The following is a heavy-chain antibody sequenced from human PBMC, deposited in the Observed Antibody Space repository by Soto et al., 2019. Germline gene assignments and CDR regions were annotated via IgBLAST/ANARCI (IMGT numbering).Heavy chain of an antibody. CDR1: GFTFSSYA. V-gene: IGHV3-30-3*01. CDR3: ASAPLYSSGWYAMDY. D-gene: IGHD6-19*01. J-gene: IGHJ4*02. CDR2: ISYDGSNK. Sequence: QVQLVESGGGVVQPGRSLRLSCAASGFTFSSYAMHWVRQAPGKGLEWVAVISYDGSNKYYADSVKGRFTISRDNSKNTLYLQMNILRAEDTAVYYCASAPLYSSGWYAMDYWGQGTLVTVSS.